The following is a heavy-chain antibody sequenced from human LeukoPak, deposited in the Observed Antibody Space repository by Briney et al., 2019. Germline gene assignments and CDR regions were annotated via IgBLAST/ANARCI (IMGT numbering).Heavy chain of an antibody. CDR3: ARHRMRRITVTASNDAFDI. D-gene: IGHD4-11*01. CDR1: GGSISSSSYY. V-gene: IGHV4-39*01. J-gene: IGHJ3*02. CDR2: IYYSGST. Sequence: SETLSLTCTVSGGSISSSSYYWGWVRQPPGKGLEWIANIYYSGSTYYNPSLKSRVTISVDTSKNQFSLKLGSVTAADTAVYYCARHRMRRITVTASNDAFDIWGQGTMVTVSS.